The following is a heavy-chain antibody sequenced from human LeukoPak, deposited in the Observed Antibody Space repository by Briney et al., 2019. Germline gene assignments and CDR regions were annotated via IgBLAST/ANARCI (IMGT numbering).Heavy chain of an antibody. V-gene: IGHV3-73*01. CDR1: GFTFSNAW. CDR3: TRLFADNWFDP. Sequence: GGSLRLSCAASGFTFSNAWMSWVRQASGKGLEWVGRIRGKANSYATAYAASVKGRFTISRDDSKNTAYLQMNSLKTEDTAVYYCTRLFADNWFDPWGQGTLVTVSS. CDR2: IRGKANSYAT. J-gene: IGHJ5*02.